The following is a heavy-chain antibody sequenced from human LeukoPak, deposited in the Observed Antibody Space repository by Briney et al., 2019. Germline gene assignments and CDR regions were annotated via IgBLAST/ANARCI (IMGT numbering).Heavy chain of an antibody. V-gene: IGHV3-30-3*01. Sequence: GGSLRLSCAASGFTFSSYAMHWVRQAPGKGLEWVAVISYDGSNKYYADSVKGRFTISRDNSKNMLYLQMNSLRAEDTAVYYCARDRWHCRVNCDSVYYFALDVWGQGTTVTVSS. CDR1: GFTFSSYA. D-gene: IGHD2-15*01. CDR2: ISYDGSNK. J-gene: IGHJ6*02. CDR3: ARDRWHCRVNCDSVYYFALDV.